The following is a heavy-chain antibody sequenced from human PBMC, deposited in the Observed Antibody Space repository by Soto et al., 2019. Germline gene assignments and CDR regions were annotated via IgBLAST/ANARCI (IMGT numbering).Heavy chain of an antibody. CDR2: ISLSGGTT. CDR1: GFTFSNYA. D-gene: IGHD5-12*01. J-gene: IGHJ4*02. CDR3: AKDRGYSDSTLNFEY. V-gene: IGHV3-23*01. Sequence: GGSLRLSCAAAGFTFSNYAMSCVRQAPGKGLEWVSAISLSGGTTYYADSVNGRFTVSRDNSKNAVYLQINSLRAEDTAVYYCAKDRGYSDSTLNFEYWGQGTMVTVSS.